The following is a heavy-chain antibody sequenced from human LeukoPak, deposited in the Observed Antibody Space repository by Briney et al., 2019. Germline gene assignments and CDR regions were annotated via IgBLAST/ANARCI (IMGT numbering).Heavy chain of an antibody. CDR3: ARPRTYYYGSGSPDAFDI. V-gene: IGHV5-51*01. CDR2: IYPGDSDT. Sequence: GESLKISCKGSGYSFTSYWIGWVRQMPGKGLEWMGIIYPGDSDTRYSSSFQGQVTISADKSISTAYLQWSSLKASDTAMYYCARPRTYYYGSGSPDAFDILGQGTMVTVSS. J-gene: IGHJ3*02. CDR1: GYSFTSYW. D-gene: IGHD3-10*01.